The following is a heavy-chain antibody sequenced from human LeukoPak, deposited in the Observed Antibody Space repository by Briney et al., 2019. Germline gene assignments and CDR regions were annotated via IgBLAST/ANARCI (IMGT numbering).Heavy chain of an antibody. CDR1: GFTFSSYG. CDR3: AKIPLVVPAAIDYFDY. V-gene: IGHV3-30*02. D-gene: IGHD2-2*01. J-gene: IGHJ4*02. CDR2: IRYDGSNK. Sequence: GGSLRLSCAASGFTFSSYGMHWVRQAPGKGLEWVAFIRYDGSNKYYADSVKGRFTISRDNSKNTLYLQMNSLRAEDTAVYYCAKIPLVVPAAIDYFDYWGQGTLVTVSS.